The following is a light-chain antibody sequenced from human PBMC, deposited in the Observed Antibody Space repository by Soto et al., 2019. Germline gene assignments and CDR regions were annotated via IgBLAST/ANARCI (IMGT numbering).Light chain of an antibody. V-gene: IGKV1-39*01. CDR1: QSISIY. J-gene: IGKJ1*01. CDR3: QQTYSTPGT. Sequence: DIQMTQSPSSLSASVGDRVTITCRASQSISIYLNWYQQKPGKAPNLLIYAASSLQSGVPSRFSGSGSGADFTLTISSLQPEDFATYYCQQTYSTPGTFGQGTKVEIK. CDR2: AAS.